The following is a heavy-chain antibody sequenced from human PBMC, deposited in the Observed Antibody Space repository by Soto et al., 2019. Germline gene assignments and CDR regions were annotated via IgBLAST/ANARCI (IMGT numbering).Heavy chain of an antibody. D-gene: IGHD3-9*01. Sequence: GGSLRLSCAASGFTFSDYYMSWIRQAPGKGLEWVSYISSSGSTIYYADSVKGRFTIARDNAKNSLYLQMNSLRAEDTAVYYCAREEGRLRYFDWTGTHFDYWGQGTLVTVSS. CDR1: GFTFSDYY. CDR3: AREEGRLRYFDWTGTHFDY. CDR2: ISSSGSTI. J-gene: IGHJ4*02. V-gene: IGHV3-11*01.